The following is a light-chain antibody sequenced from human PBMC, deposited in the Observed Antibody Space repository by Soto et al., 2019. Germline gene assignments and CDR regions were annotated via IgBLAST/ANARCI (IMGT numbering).Light chain of an antibody. CDR1: QSITSNF. CDR2: GAS. CDR3: QQYGRSPLMYT. J-gene: IGKJ2*01. V-gene: IGKV3-20*01. Sequence: EIVLTQSPGPLSLSPGERATLSCRASQSITSNFLAWYQQKPGQAPRLLIYGASTRAAGVPDRFSGSGSGTDFTLTITRLEPEDFAVYYCQQYGRSPLMYTCAQGPNLGV.